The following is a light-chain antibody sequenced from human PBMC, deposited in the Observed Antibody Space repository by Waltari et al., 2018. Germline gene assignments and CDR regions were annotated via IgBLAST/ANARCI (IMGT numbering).Light chain of an antibody. Sequence: DIQMTQSPSTLSASVGDRVTITCRASQSISSCLAWDQQKPGKAPKILIYDASSLESGVPSRFSGSGSGTEFTLTISSLQPDDFATYYCQQYNSYSGYTFGQGTKLEIK. CDR2: DAS. V-gene: IGKV1-5*01. J-gene: IGKJ2*01. CDR3: QQYNSYSGYT. CDR1: QSISSC.